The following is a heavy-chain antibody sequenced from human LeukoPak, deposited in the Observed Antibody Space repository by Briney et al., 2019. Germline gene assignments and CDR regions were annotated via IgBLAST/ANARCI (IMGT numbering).Heavy chain of an antibody. V-gene: IGHV3-33*01. CDR1: GFTFSSYG. D-gene: IGHD1-26*01. CDR3: ARAPGGGSYSFDY. Sequence: PGGSLRLSCAASGFTFSSYGMHWVGQAPGKGLEWVAVIWYDGSNKYYADSVKGRFTISRDNSKNTLYLQMNSLRAEDTAVYYCARAPGGGSYSFDYWGQGTLVTVSS. CDR2: IWYDGSNK. J-gene: IGHJ4*02.